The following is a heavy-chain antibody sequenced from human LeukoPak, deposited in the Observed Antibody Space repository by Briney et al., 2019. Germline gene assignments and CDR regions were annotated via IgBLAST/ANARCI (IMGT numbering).Heavy chain of an antibody. CDR3: ATSNYYDSSGYPKFDY. CDR1: GYTFTGYY. CDR2: INPNSGGT. D-gene: IGHD3-22*01. J-gene: IGHJ4*02. V-gene: IGHV1-2*02. Sequence: ASVKVSCKASGYTFTGYYMHWVRQAPGQGLEWMGWINPNSGGTNYAQKFQGRVTMTRDTSISTAYMELSRLRSEDTAVYYCATSNYYDSSGYPKFDYWGQGTLVTVSS.